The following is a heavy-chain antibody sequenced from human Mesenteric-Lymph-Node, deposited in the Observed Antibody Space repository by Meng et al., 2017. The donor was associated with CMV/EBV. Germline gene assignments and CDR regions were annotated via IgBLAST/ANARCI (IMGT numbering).Heavy chain of an antibody. V-gene: IGHV3-74*01. J-gene: IGHJ3*02. CDR1: GFSFSSYG. Sequence: GGSLRLSCAASGFSFSSYGMHWVRQVPGKGLVWVSLISNDGSVTIYADSVKGRFTISRDNSKNSLYLQMSSLRADDTAVYYCARDRCGTNSCHNDADMWGQGTMVTVSS. CDR2: ISNDGSVT. CDR3: ARDRCGTNSCHNDADM. D-gene: IGHD4/OR15-4a*01.